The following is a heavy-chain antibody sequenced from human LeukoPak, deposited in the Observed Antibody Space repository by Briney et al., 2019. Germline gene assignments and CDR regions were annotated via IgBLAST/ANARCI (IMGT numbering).Heavy chain of an antibody. CDR2: ISSSSSYI. Sequence: GGSLRLSCAASGFPFTSYAMTWVRQAPGKGLEWVSSISSSSSYIYYADSVKGRFTISRDNAKNSLYLQMNSLRAEDTAVYYCARGHSIWSTLGYWGQGTLVTVSS. CDR1: GFPFTSYA. J-gene: IGHJ4*02. CDR3: ARGHSIWSTLGY. V-gene: IGHV3-21*01. D-gene: IGHD2-15*01.